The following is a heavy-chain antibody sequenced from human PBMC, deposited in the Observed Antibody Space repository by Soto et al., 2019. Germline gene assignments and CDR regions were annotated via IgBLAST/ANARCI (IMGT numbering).Heavy chain of an antibody. D-gene: IGHD2-15*01. CDR3: ARRWGRSFDY. CDR1: GGSISSSGYY. J-gene: IGHJ4*02. CDR2: IYYSGST. V-gene: IGHV4-39*01. Sequence: SETLSLTCTVSGGSISSSGYYWGWIRQPPGKGLEWIGTIYYSGSTYYNPSLKSRVTISVDTSKNQFSLKLSSVTAADTAVYYCARRWGRSFDYWGQGTLVTVSS.